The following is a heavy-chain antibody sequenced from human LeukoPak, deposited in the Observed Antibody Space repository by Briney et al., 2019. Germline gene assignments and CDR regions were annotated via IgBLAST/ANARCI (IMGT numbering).Heavy chain of an antibody. CDR3: ARHDNSGSYYHY. V-gene: IGHV3-21*01. CDR1: GFTFSSYS. J-gene: IGHJ4*02. D-gene: IGHD1-26*01. Sequence: GGSLRLSCAASGFTFSSYSMNWVRQAPGKGLEWVSSISSSRSYIYYADSVKGRFTISRDNAKNSLYLQMNSLRAEDTAVYYCARHDNSGSYYHYWGQGTLVTVSS. CDR2: ISSSRSYI.